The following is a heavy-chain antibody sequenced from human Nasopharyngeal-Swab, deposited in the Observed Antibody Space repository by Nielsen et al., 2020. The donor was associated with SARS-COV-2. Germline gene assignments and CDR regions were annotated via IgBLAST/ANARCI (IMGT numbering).Heavy chain of an antibody. Sequence: GESLKISCAASGFAFIDYSMDWVRQAPGKGLEWVSYITSSSSTRYYADSVKGRFTVSRDNAKNSLYLQMSSLRDEDTAVYYCARDRTNDYYYYMDVWGKGTTVTVSS. V-gene: IGHV3-48*02. CDR3: ARDRTNDYYYYMDV. D-gene: IGHD1-1*01. CDR2: ITSSSSTR. CDR1: GFAFIDYS. J-gene: IGHJ6*03.